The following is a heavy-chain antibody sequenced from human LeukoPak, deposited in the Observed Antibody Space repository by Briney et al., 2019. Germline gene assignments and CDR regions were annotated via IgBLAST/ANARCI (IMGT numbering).Heavy chain of an antibody. CDR2: INHSGST. J-gene: IGHJ4*02. CDR1: GGTFSGYY. CDR3: ARYIAHSRGWAYFDY. Sequence: PSETLSLTCAVFGGTFSGYYRSWIRQPPGKGLEWIGRINHSGSTNYNPSLKSRVTISVGTSKNQFSLKVSSVTAADTAVYYCARYIAHSRGWAYFDYWGQGTLVTVSS. D-gene: IGHD6-19*01. V-gene: IGHV4-34*01.